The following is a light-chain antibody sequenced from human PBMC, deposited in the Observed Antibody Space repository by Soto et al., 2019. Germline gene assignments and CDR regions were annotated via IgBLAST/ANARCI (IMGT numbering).Light chain of an antibody. J-gene: IGKJ1*01. CDR3: QQYSSFPWT. CDR1: QTISSW. CDR2: KAS. V-gene: IGKV1-5*03. Sequence: DIQMTQSPSTLSGSVGDRVTITCRASQTISSWLAWYQQKPGKAPKLLIYKASTLKSGVPSRFSGSGSGTEFTLTFSSLQVDDFAIYYCQQYSSFPWTFGQGTKVDIK.